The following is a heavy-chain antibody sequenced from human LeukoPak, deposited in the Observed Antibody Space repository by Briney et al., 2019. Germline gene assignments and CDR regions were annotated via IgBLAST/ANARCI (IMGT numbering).Heavy chain of an antibody. D-gene: IGHD2-2*01. CDR3: GRHRVTITSPMDY. CDR1: GGSISSTTYY. CDR2: IYYSGST. V-gene: IGHV4-39*01. Sequence: PSETLSLTCSVSGGSISSTTYYWGWIPQPPGKGLEWIGSIYYSGSTYYNPSLKSRVTISVDTSKNQFSLKLSSVTAADTAVYFCGRHRVTITSPMDYWGQGTLVTVSS. J-gene: IGHJ4*02.